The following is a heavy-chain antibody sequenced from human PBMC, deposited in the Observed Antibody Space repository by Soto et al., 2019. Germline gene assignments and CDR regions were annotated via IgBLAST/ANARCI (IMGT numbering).Heavy chain of an antibody. Sequence: ASVKVSCKASGYTFTDYYLHWVRQAPGQGLEWMGWINPNSGGTTSAQKSQGRVTMTRDTTISTAYMELSRLRSDDTAVYYCARRKGDYYDSSGYHYYFDYWGQGTLVTVS. D-gene: IGHD3-22*01. CDR3: ARRKGDYYDSSGYHYYFDY. V-gene: IGHV1-2*02. J-gene: IGHJ4*02. CDR2: INPNSGGT. CDR1: GYTFTDYY.